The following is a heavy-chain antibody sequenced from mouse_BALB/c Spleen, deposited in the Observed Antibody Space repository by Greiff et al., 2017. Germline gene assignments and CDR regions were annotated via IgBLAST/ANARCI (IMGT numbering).Heavy chain of an antibody. D-gene: IGHD1-1*01. J-gene: IGHJ4*01. V-gene: IGHV2-2*02. CDR3: ARIYYYGSSYYYAMDY. CDR1: GFSLTSYG. Sequence: QVHVKQSGPGLVQPSQSLSITCTVSGFSLTSYGVHWVRQSPGKGLEWLGVIWSGGSTDYNAAFISRLSISKDNSKSQVFFKMNSLQANDTAIYYCARIYYYGSSYYYAMDYWGQGTSVTVSS. CDR2: IWSGGST.